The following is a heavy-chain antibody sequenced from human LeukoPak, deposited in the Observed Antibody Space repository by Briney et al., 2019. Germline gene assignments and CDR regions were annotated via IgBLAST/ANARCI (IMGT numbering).Heavy chain of an antibody. V-gene: IGHV1-69*13. CDR3: ARDKWLRQKGNWFDP. J-gene: IGHJ5*02. D-gene: IGHD5-12*01. Sequence: SVKVSCKASGGTFSSYAISWVRQAPGQGLEWMGGIIPIFGTANYAQKFQGRVTITADESTSTAYMELSSLRSEDTAVYYCARDKWLRQKGNWFDPWGQGTLVTVSS. CDR2: IIPIFGTA. CDR1: GGTFSSYA.